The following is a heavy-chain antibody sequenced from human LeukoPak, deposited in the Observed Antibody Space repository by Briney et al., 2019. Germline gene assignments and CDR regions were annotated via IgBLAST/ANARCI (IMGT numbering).Heavy chain of an antibody. D-gene: IGHD6-19*01. J-gene: IGHJ4*02. Sequence: GGSLRLSCAASGFTFSDYYMSWIRQAPGKGLEWASYISSSSSYTNYADSVKGRFTISRDNAKNSLYLQMNSLRAEDTAVYYCARVLAVAALGDWGQGTLVTVSS. V-gene: IGHV3-11*05. CDR3: ARVLAVAALGD. CDR1: GFTFSDYY. CDR2: ISSSSSYT.